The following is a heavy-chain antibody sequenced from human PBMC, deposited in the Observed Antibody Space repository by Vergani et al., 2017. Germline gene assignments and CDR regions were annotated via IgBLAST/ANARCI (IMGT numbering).Heavy chain of an antibody. CDR3: ARGRPYSNPMPYYYYMDV. V-gene: IGHV4-34*01. CDR2: INHSGST. J-gene: IGHJ6*03. Sequence: QVQLQQWGAGLLKPSETLSLTCAVYGRSFSGYYWSWIRQPPGKGLEWSGEINHSGSTNYNPSLKSRVTISVDTSKNQFSLKVSSVTAADTAVYYCARGRPYSNPMPYYYYMDVWGKGTTVTVSS. CDR1: GRSFSGYY. D-gene: IGHD4-11*01.